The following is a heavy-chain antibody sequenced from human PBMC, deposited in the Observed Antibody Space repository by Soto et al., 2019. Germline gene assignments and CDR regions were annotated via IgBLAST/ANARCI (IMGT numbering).Heavy chain of an antibody. CDR2: ISGSGAGT. V-gene: IGHV3-23*01. D-gene: IGHD3-22*01. Sequence: GGSLRLSCAASGFTFSSYAMSWVRQAPGKGLEWVSAISGSGAGTYYADSVKGRFTISRDNSKNTLYLQMNSLRAEDTAVYYCAKDYYDSSPGTENFDDWGQGTLVTVSS. CDR3: AKDYYDSSPGTENFDD. J-gene: IGHJ4*02. CDR1: GFTFSSYA.